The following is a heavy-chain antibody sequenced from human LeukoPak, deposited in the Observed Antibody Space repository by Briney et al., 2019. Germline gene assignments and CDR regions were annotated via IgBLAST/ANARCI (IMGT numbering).Heavy chain of an antibody. D-gene: IGHD2-15*01. CDR2: IIPILGIA. CDR1: GGTFSSYA. J-gene: IGHJ3*02. Sequence: SVKVSCKASGGTFSSYAISWVRQAPGQGLEWMGRIIPILGIANYAQKFQGRVTITADKSTSTAYMELSSLRAEDTAVYYCARNPPRTATQPSPFDIWGQGTMVTVSS. V-gene: IGHV1-69*04. CDR3: ARNPPRTATQPSPFDI.